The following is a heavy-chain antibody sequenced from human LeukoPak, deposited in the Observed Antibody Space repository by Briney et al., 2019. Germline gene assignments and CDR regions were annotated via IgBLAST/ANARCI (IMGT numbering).Heavy chain of an antibody. CDR1: GFTFSSYS. J-gene: IGHJ4*02. CDR3: ARDGDDSSGYPLGFGIDY. V-gene: IGHV3-48*02. CDR2: IGSSSSTI. D-gene: IGHD3-22*01. Sequence: GGSLRLSCAASGFTFSSYSMNWVRQAPGKGLEWVSYIGSSSSTIYYADSVKGRFTISRDNAKNSLYLQMNSLRDEDTAVYYCARDGDDSSGYPLGFGIDYWGQGTLVTVSS.